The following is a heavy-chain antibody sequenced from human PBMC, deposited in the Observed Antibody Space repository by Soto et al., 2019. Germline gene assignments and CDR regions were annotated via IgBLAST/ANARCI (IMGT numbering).Heavy chain of an antibody. CDR3: ARSHAPYYYDTTGFFFGLDV. V-gene: IGHV3-30-3*01. J-gene: IGHJ6*02. CDR2: MSIDETKK. Sequence: QVRLVESGGGVVQPGRSPRLSCAASGFTFSNYAMHWVRQAPGTGLEWVAVMSIDETKKYHADSVEGRCTISRPNSQNTLHLQMNSLRAEDTALYYCARSHAPYYYDTTGFFFGLDVWCQGTTVGVSS. CDR1: GFTFSNYA. D-gene: IGHD3-22*01.